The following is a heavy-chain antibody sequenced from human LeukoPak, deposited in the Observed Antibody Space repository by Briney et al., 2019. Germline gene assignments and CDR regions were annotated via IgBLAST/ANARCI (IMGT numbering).Heavy chain of an antibody. CDR2: ISAYNGNT. Sequence: ASVKVSCKASGYTFTSYGISWVRQAPGQGLEWMGWISAYNGNTNYAQKLQGRVTMTTDTSTSTAYMELRSLRSDDTAVYYCAASIVVVTAAMFPGSFDYWGQGPVVSVSS. J-gene: IGHJ4*02. CDR1: GYTFTSYG. D-gene: IGHD2-2*01. V-gene: IGHV1-18*01. CDR3: AASIVVVTAAMFPGSFDY.